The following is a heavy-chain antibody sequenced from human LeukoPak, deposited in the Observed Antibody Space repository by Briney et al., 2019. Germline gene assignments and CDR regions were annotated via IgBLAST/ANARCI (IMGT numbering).Heavy chain of an antibody. J-gene: IGHJ4*02. D-gene: IGHD3-22*01. V-gene: IGHV4-34*01. CDR1: GGSLSGYD. CDR2: INRSEST. Sequence: SETLSLTCAVYGGSLSGYDWSWIRQPPGKGLEWIGEINRSESTNYNPSLKSRLTISVDKTNNQFFPKLSNIIAADTAVYYCARGRSYYDSSGYYRNYYFDYWGQGTLVTVST. CDR3: ARGRSYYDSSGYYRNYYFDY.